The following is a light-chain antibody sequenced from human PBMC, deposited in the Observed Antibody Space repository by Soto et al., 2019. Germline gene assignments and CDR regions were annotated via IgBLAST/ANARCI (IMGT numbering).Light chain of an antibody. CDR3: QQYNTYPWT. CDR1: QSISSW. V-gene: IGKV1-5*03. J-gene: IGKJ1*01. Sequence: DIQMTQSPSILSASVGDRVTITCRASQSISSWLAWYQQKPGKAPNLLIHKASHLESGVPSRFSGSGSGTEFTLTISSLQPGDFATYYCQQYNTYPWTCGQGTKVEIK. CDR2: KAS.